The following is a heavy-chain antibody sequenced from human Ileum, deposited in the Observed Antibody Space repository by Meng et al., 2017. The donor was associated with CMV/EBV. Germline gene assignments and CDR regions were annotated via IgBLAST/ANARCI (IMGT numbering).Heavy chain of an antibody. J-gene: IGHJ4*02. Sequence: GGSLRLSWSASEFTFSTYAMPWVRQAPGKGLDGVAVVSYDGTNKYYGVSVKGRFTMSTDNSKNTLYLQMNTLRAEYTALYYCASRDSYGIDYWGQGTLVTVSS. CDR1: EFTFSTYA. CDR3: ASRDSYGIDY. V-gene: IGHV3-30-3*01. CDR2: VSYDGTNK. D-gene: IGHD5-18*01.